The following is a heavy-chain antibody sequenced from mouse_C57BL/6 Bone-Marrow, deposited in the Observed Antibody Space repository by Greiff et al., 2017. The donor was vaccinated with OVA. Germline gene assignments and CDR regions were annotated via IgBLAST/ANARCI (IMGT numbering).Heavy chain of an antibody. CDR3: ARQNYYGSSHWYFDV. V-gene: IGHV2-6-1*01. CDR1: GFSLTSYG. CDR2: IWSDGST. Sequence: VMLVESGPGLVAPSQSLSITCTVSGFSLTSYGVHWVRQPPGKGLEWLVVIWSDGSTTYNSALKSRLSISKDNSKSQVFLKMNSLQTDDTAMYYCARQNYYGSSHWYFDVWGTGTTVTVSS. D-gene: IGHD1-1*01. J-gene: IGHJ1*03.